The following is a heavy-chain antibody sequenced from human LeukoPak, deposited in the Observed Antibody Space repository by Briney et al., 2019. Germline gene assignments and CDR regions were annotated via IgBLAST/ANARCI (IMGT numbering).Heavy chain of an antibody. CDR1: GFTFSSYG. D-gene: IGHD1-26*01. J-gene: IGHJ4*02. CDR3: ARARSGKWDFDY. CDR2: IRYDGSNK. V-gene: IGHV3-30*02. Sequence: GGSLRLSCAASGFTFSSYGMHWVRQAPGKGLEWVAFIRYDGSNKYYADSVKGRFTLSRDNSKNTLYLQLNSLRAEDTAVYYCARARSGKWDFDYWGQGTLVTVSS.